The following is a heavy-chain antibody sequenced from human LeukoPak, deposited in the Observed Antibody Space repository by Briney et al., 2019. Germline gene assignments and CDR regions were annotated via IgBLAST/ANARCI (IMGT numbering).Heavy chain of an antibody. V-gene: IGHV1-46*01. J-gene: IGHJ3*02. D-gene: IGHD3-10*01. Sequence: ASVKVSPTASGYTFTSYYIHWVRQAPGQGLEWMGIINPSGGSTSYAQKFQGRVTMTRDTSTSTVYMELSSLRSEDTAVYYCARVASSGYDAFDILGQGTMVTVSS. CDR2: INPSGGST. CDR1: GYTFTSYY. CDR3: ARVASSGYDAFDI.